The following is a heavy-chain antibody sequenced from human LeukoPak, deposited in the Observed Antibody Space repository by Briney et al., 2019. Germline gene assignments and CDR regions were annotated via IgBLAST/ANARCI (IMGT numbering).Heavy chain of an antibody. Sequence: SETLSLTCTVSGGSISSYYWSWIRQPPGKGLEWIGYIYYSGSTNYNPSLKSRVTISLDTSKNRFSLKLSSVTAADTAVYYCARGVSYYDSSGYYNEYFQHWGQGTLVTVSS. CDR1: GGSISSYY. V-gene: IGHV4-59*08. J-gene: IGHJ1*01. D-gene: IGHD3-22*01. CDR3: ARGVSYYDSSGYYNEYFQH. CDR2: IYYSGST.